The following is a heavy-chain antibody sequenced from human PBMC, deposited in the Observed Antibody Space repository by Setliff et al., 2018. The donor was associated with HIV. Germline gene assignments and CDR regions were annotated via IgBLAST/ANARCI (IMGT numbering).Heavy chain of an antibody. J-gene: IGHJ6*04. V-gene: IGHV4-34*01. CDR2: INSSGSI. D-gene: IGHD2-2*01. CDR1: GGSFSGYY. CDR3: ARGDTTWPTQLLDV. Sequence: SETLSLTCAVYGGSFSGYYWSWLRQPPGKGLEWIGEINSSGSINDNPSLKSRVTISVDTSKNQFSLRLTSVTAADTAVYYCARGDTTWPTQLLDVWGKGTTVTVSS.